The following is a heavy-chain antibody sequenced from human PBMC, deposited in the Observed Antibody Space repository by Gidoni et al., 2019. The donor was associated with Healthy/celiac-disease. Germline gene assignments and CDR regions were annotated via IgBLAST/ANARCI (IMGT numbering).Heavy chain of an antibody. D-gene: IGHD2-15*01. CDR2: ISYDGSNK. J-gene: IGHJ4*02. CDR3: ARDILVGYFDY. Sequence: QVQLVESVGGVVQPGRSLRLSCAASGFTFSSYAMHWVRQAPGKGLEWVAVISYDGSNKYYADSVKGRFTISRDNSKNTLYLQMNSLRAEDTAVYYCARDILVGYFDYWGQGTLVTVSS. CDR1: GFTFSSYA. V-gene: IGHV3-30-3*01.